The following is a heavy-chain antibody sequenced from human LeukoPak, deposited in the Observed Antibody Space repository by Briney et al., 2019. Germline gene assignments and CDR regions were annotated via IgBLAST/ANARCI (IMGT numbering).Heavy chain of an antibody. CDR1: GGSISSYY. CDR3: ARGAIVVVPAATSWFDP. D-gene: IGHD2-2*01. CDR2: INHSGST. J-gene: IGHJ5*02. Sequence: SETLSLTCTVSGGSISSYYWSWIRQPPGKGLEWIGEINHSGSTNYNPSLKSRVTISVDMSKNQFSLKLSSVTAADTAVYYCARGAIVVVPAATSWFDPWGQGTLVTVSS. V-gene: IGHV4-34*01.